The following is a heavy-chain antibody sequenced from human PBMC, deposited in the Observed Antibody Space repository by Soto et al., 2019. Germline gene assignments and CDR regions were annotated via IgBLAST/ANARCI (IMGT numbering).Heavy chain of an antibody. J-gene: IGHJ4*02. CDR3: AKDPPGAEPDYDS. CDR2: ITGSGTTT. V-gene: IGHV3-23*01. Sequence: EVQLLESGGGLVQPGGSLRLSCAASGFTFTNYAMTWVRQAPGKGLEWVSTITGSGTTTYYADSVRGRFTISRDSYKNTLFLQMDSLRVEDTAVYYCAKDPPGAEPDYDSWGQGTLVTVSS. D-gene: IGHD3-10*01. CDR1: GFTFTNYA.